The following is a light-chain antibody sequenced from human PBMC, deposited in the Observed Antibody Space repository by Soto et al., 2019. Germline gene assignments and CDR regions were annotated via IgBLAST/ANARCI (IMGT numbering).Light chain of an antibody. CDR3: QQFRSSPLT. CDR1: QSISINY. CDR2: GAS. J-gene: IGKJ4*01. V-gene: IGKV3-20*01. Sequence: ELVLTQSPGTLSLSLGERATLSCRASQSISINYLAWYQQKPGQAPRLVIYGASSRASGIPDRFSGIVSGTDFTLTIRRVEPEDGAVYDGQQFRSSPLTFGGGTKVDIK.